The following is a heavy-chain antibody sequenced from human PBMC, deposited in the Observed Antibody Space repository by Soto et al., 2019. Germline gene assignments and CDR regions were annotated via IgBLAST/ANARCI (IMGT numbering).Heavy chain of an antibody. J-gene: IGHJ4*02. CDR2: ISNGGDT. D-gene: IGHD3-3*01. Sequence: EVQLVESGGGLVQPGGSVRLSCAASEFAVINYFMAWVRQAPGKGLEWVSVISNGGDTYYADSVKGRFTISRDNSKNTLYLQMNTLRVEDTAVYYCARDEFGGAYDFWDGGQGTLVIVSS. V-gene: IGHV3-66*01. CDR1: EFAVINYF. CDR3: ARDEFGGAYDFWD.